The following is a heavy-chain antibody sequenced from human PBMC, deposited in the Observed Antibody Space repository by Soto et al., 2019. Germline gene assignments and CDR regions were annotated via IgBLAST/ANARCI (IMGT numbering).Heavy chain of an antibody. J-gene: IGHJ4*02. CDR1: GFTFSSYS. Sequence: PGGSLRLSCAASGFTFSSYSMNWARQAPGKGLEWVSSISSSSSYIYYADSVKGRFTISRDNAKNSLYLQMNSLRAEDTAVYYCARDPYYDFWSGYYPYYFDYWGQGTLVTVSS. CDR2: ISSSSSYI. V-gene: IGHV3-21*01. D-gene: IGHD3-3*01. CDR3: ARDPYYDFWSGYYPYYFDY.